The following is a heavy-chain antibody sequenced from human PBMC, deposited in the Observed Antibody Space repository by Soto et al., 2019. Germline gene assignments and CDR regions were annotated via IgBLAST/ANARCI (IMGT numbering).Heavy chain of an antibody. D-gene: IGHD5-12*01. CDR3: ARVRGYDYLDYYYCGMDV. J-gene: IGHJ6*02. CDR2: IYYSGST. Sequence: SETLFLTCTVSGGSISSYYWSWIRQPPGKGLEWIGYIYYSGSTNYNPSLKSRVTISVDTSKNQFSLKLSSVTAADTAVYYCARVRGYDYLDYYYCGMDVWGQGTTVTVSS. CDR1: GGSISSYY. V-gene: IGHV4-59*01.